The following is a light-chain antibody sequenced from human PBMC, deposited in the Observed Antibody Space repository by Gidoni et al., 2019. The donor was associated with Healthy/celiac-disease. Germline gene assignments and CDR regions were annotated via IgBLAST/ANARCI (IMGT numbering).Light chain of an antibody. Sequence: EFVLTQSPGTLSLSPGERATLPCRASQSVSSSNLPGYQQKPGQAPRLLIYGASSRATGITDRFSGSGSGTDFTLTISRREPEDVAVYYCQQYGSKPGTFGQGTKVEIK. V-gene: IGKV3-20*01. J-gene: IGKJ1*01. CDR3: QQYGSKPGT. CDR2: GAS. CDR1: QSVSSSN.